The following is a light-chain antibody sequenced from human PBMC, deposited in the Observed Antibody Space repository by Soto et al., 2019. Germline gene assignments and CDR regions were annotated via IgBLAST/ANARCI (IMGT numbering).Light chain of an antibody. CDR1: SSNIGSTT. CDR3: AAWDNSQHEVV. Sequence: QSVLTQPPSASGTPGQRVTIACSGSSSNIGSTTVKWYQQLPGTAPKLLIYNNNQRPSGVPDRFSGSKSGTSASLAISGLQSEDEADYYWAAWDNSQHEVVFGGGTKLTVL. V-gene: IGLV1-44*01. J-gene: IGLJ3*02. CDR2: NNN.